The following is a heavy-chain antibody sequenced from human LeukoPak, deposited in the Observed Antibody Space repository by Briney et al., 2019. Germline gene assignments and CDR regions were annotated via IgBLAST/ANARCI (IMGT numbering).Heavy chain of an antibody. Sequence: GKSLRLSCAASGFTFSSYAMHWVRQAPGKGLEWVAVISYDGSNKYYADSVKGRFTISRDNSKNTLYAQMNSLRAEDTAVYYCARSGNSGLLGYWGQGTLVTVSS. CDR1: GFTFSSYA. D-gene: IGHD2/OR15-2a*01. V-gene: IGHV3-30*04. CDR2: ISYDGSNK. CDR3: ARSGNSGLLGY. J-gene: IGHJ4*02.